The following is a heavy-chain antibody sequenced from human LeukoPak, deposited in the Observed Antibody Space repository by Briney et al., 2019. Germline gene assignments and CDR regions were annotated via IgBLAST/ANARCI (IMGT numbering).Heavy chain of an antibody. V-gene: IGHV3-21*01. Sequence: GGSLRLSCAASGFTFSSYSMNWVRQAPGKGLEWVSSISSSSSYIYYADSVKGRFTISRDNAKNSLYLQMNSLRAEDTAVYYCARDPLSSDSSGSFDYWGQGTLVTVSS. CDR3: ARDPLSSDSSGSFDY. D-gene: IGHD3-22*01. J-gene: IGHJ4*02. CDR1: GFTFSSYS. CDR2: ISSSSSYI.